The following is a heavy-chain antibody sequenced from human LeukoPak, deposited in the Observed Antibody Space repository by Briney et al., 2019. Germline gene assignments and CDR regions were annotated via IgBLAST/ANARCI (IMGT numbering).Heavy chain of an antibody. D-gene: IGHD1-26*01. Sequence: ASVKVSCKASGYTFTGYYMHWVRQAPGQGLEWMGWINPNSGGTNYAQKFQGWVTMTRDTSISTAYMELSRLRSDDTAVYYCARDQRELRYGMDVWGQGTTVTVSS. CDR3: ARDQRELRYGMDV. CDR1: GYTFTGYY. V-gene: IGHV1-2*04. J-gene: IGHJ6*02. CDR2: INPNSGGT.